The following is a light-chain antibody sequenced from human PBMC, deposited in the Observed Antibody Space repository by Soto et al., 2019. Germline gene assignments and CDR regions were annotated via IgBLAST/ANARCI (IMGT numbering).Light chain of an antibody. CDR1: QSVGSN. CDR3: HQYKAWPWT. V-gene: IGKV3-15*01. CDR2: GAS. J-gene: IGKJ1*01. Sequence: EIVVTQSPATLSVSPGEGVTLSSRASQSVGSNLGWYQQRHGQAPRLLMYGASTRASGIPARFSGSGSGTEFTLTLSSLQSEDSAVYYGHQYKAWPWTCGQGTKVQIK.